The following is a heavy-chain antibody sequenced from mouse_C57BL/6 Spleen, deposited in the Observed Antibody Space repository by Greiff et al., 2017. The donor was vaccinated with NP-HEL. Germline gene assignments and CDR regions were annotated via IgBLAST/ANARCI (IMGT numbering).Heavy chain of an antibody. Sequence: QVQLKESGAELVRPGASVKMSCKASGYTFTSYNMHWVKQTPRQGLEWIGAIYPGNGDTSYNQKFKGKATLTVDKSSSTAYMQLSSLTSEDSAVYFCAREDYDGYYYAMDYWGQGTSVTVSS. V-gene: IGHV1-12*01. D-gene: IGHD2-4*01. J-gene: IGHJ4*01. CDR2: IYPGNGDT. CDR1: GYTFTSYN. CDR3: AREDYDGYYYAMDY.